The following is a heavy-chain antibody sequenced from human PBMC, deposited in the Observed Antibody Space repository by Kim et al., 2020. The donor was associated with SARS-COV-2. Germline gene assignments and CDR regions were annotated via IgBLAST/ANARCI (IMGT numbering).Heavy chain of an antibody. J-gene: IGHJ4*02. CDR3: ASTPYYYDSSGLWY. CDR2: IYYSGST. D-gene: IGHD3-22*01. V-gene: IGHV4-30-4*01. Sequence: SETLSLTCTVSGGSISSGDYYWSWIRQPPGKGLEWIGYIYYSGSTYYNPSLKIRVTISVDTSKTQFSLKLSSVTAADTAVYYWASTPYYYDSSGLWYWGQGTLVTVAS. CDR1: GGSISSGDYY.